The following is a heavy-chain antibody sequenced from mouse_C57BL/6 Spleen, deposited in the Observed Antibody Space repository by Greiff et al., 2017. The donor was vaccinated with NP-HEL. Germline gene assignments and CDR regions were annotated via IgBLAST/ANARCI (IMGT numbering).Heavy chain of an antibody. Sequence: EVKVVDSGGGLVKPGGSLKLSCAASGFTFSDYGMHWVRQAPEKGLEWVAYISSGSSTIYYADTVKGRFTISRDNAKNTLFLQMTSLRSEDTAMYYCARNYYYGSSPFAYWGQGTLVSVSA. CDR1: GFTFSDYG. V-gene: IGHV5-17*01. D-gene: IGHD1-1*01. CDR3: ARNYYYGSSPFAY. CDR2: ISSGSSTI. J-gene: IGHJ3*01.